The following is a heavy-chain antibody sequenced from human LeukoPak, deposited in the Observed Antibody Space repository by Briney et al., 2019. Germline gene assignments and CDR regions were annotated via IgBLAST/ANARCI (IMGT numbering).Heavy chain of an antibody. D-gene: IGHD3-22*01. CDR3: ARGKRDYYDSSGPLVYMDV. J-gene: IGHJ6*03. V-gene: IGHV1-18*01. CDR1: GYTFTSYG. Sequence: ASAKVSCKASGYTFTSYGISWVQQAPGQGLEWMGWISAYNGNTNYAQKLQGRVTMTTDTSTSTAYMELRSLRSDDTAVYYCARGKRDYYDSSGPLVYMDVWGKGTTVTVSS. CDR2: ISAYNGNT.